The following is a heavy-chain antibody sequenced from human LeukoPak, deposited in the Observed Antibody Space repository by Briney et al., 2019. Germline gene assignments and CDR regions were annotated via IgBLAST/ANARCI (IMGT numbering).Heavy chain of an antibody. D-gene: IGHD2-2*01. CDR1: GGSTSSGTFY. CDR3: ARGVVPAANYYYYYYMDV. Sequence: SETLSLTCTVSGGSTSSGTFYRGWIRQPPGKGLEWIGRIYTSGSTNYNPSLKSRVTMSVDTSKNQFSLKLSSVTAADTAVYYCARGVVPAANYYYYYYMDVWGKGTTVTVSS. J-gene: IGHJ6*03. V-gene: IGHV4-61*02. CDR2: IYTSGST.